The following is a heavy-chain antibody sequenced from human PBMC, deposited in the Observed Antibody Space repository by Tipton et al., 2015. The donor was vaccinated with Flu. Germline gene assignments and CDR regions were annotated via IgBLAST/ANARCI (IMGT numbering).Heavy chain of an antibody. J-gene: IGHJ6*02. CDR1: GFTVSSNY. V-gene: IGHV3-53*01. CDR3: ARENCYYYGMDV. Sequence: SGFTVSSNYMSWVRQAPGKGREWVSVIYSGGRTYYADPVKGRFTIYRDNSKNTLYLQMNSLRAEDTAVYYCARENCYYYGMDVWGQGTTVTVSS. CDR2: IYSGGRT.